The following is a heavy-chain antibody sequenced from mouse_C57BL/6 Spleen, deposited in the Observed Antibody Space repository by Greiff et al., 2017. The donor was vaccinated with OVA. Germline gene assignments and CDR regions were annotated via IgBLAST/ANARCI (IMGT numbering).Heavy chain of an antibody. CDR3: ARHTDYGSSYCY. D-gene: IGHD1-1*01. CDR1: GFTFSSYG. CDR2: ISSGGSYT. V-gene: IGHV5-6*01. J-gene: IGHJ2*01. Sequence: EVKVVESGGDLVKPGGSLKLSCAASGFTFSSYGMSWVRQTPDKRLEWVATISSGGSYTYYPDSVKGRFTISRDNAKNTLYLQMSSLKSEDTAMYYCARHTDYGSSYCYWGQGTTLTVSS.